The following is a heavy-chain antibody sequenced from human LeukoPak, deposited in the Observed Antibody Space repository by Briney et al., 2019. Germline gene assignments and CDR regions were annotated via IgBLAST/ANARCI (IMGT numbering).Heavy chain of an antibody. V-gene: IGHV1-18*01. CDR3: ARARAMAADYYYYDMDV. CDR2: ISAYNGNT. Sequence: ASVKVSCKASGYTFTSYGISWVRQAPGQGLEWMGWISAYNGNTNYAQKLQGRVTMTTDTSTSTAYMELRSLRSDDTAVYYCARARAMAADYYYYDMDVWGQGTTVTVSS. CDR1: GYTFTSYG. D-gene: IGHD5-18*01. J-gene: IGHJ6*02.